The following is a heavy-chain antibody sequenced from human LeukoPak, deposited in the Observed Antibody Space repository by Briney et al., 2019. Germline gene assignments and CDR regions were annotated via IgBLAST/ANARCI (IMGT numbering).Heavy chain of an antibody. Sequence: GRSLRLSCAVSGFTFSSYGMHWVRQAPGKGLEWVAVIWNDGSEKYHGDSVKGQFTISRDNSKNTLYLQMNSLRAEDTAVYYCARGYCSSIGCATGWKFDYWGQGTLVTVSS. CDR3: ARGYCSSIGCATGWKFDY. CDR2: IWNDGSEK. D-gene: IGHD2-2*01. V-gene: IGHV3-33*01. J-gene: IGHJ4*02. CDR1: GFTFSSYG.